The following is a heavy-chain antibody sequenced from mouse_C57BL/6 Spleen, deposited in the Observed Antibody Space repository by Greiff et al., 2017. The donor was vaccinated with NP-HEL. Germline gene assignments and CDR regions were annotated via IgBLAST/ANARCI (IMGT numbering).Heavy chain of an antibody. CDR3: ERLGLYGYYFDY. V-gene: IGHV1-81*01. Sequence: QVQLKQSGAELARPGASVKLSCKASGYTFTSYGISWVKQRTGQGLEWIGEIYPRSGNTYYNEKFKGKVTLTADKSSSTAYMELRSLTSEDSAVYFCERLGLYGYYFDYWGQGTTLTVSS. CDR1: GYTFTSYG. CDR2: IYPRSGNT. J-gene: IGHJ2*01. D-gene: IGHD2-2*01.